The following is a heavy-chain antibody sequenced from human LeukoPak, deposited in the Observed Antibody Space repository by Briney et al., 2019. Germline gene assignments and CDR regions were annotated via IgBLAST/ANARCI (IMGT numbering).Heavy chain of an antibody. Sequence: SETLSLTCTVSGGSISSSSYYWGWIRQPPGKGLEWIGSIYYSGSTYYNPSLKSRVTISVDTSKNQFSLKLSSVTAADTAVYYCARQSREWLVKGFDYWGQGTLVTVSS. CDR2: IYYSGST. CDR3: ARQSREWLVKGFDY. CDR1: GGSISSSSYY. J-gene: IGHJ4*02. V-gene: IGHV4-39*01. D-gene: IGHD6-19*01.